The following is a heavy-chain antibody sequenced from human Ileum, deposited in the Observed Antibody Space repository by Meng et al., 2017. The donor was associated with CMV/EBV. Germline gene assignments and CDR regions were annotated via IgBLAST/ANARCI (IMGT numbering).Heavy chain of an antibody. J-gene: IGHJ5*02. CDR2: IRYDGSNK. Sequence: AACGFTFSSYGMHWFRQAPGKGLEWVAFIRYDGSNKYYADSVQGRFTISRDNSKNTLYLQMNSLRAEDTAVYYCAKEGSAGSWFDPWGQGTLVTVSS. D-gene: IGHD1-1*01. V-gene: IGHV3-30*02. CDR1: GFTFSSYG. CDR3: AKEGSAGSWFDP.